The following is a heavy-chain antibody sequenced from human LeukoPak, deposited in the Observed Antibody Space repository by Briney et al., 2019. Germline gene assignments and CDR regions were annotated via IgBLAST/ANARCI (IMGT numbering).Heavy chain of an antibody. CDR3: AKDTYYYGSGSYLIDY. Sequence: GGSLRLSCAASGFTLSSYAMHWVRQAPGKRLXXXXXXSYDGSNKYYADSVKGRFTISRDNSKNTLYLQMNSLRAEDTAVYYCAKDTYYYGSGSYLIDYWGQGTLVTVSS. D-gene: IGHD3-10*01. CDR2: XSYDGSNK. V-gene: IGHV3-30-3*01. J-gene: IGHJ4*02. CDR1: GFTLSSYA.